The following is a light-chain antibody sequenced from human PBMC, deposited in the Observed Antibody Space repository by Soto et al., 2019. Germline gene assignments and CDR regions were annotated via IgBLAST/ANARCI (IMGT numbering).Light chain of an antibody. Sequence: QSVLTQPPSVSGATGQRITISCTGRSSNIGAGYDVHWYQQLPGTAPKLLIYGNSNRPSGVPDRFSGSKSGTSASLASTGLQAEDEADYYCQSYDSSLSGYGFGTGTKVTVL. V-gene: IGLV1-40*01. CDR1: SSNIGAGYD. CDR2: GNS. CDR3: QSYDSSLSGYG. J-gene: IGLJ1*01.